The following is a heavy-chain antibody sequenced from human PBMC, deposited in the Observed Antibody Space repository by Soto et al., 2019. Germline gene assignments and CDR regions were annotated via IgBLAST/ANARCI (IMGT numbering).Heavy chain of an antibody. CDR1: GFTFSSYD. CDR2: ISFDGSNK. Sequence: QVQLVESGGGVVQPGRSLRLSCAASGFTFSSYDMHWVRQAPGKGLEWVAVISFDGSNKNYADSVKGRFTISRDNSKNTLYMQMNSPRDEDTAVYYCARDIVATIKGDYWGQGILVTVSS. J-gene: IGHJ4*02. CDR3: ARDIVATIKGDY. D-gene: IGHD5-12*01. V-gene: IGHV3-30-3*01.